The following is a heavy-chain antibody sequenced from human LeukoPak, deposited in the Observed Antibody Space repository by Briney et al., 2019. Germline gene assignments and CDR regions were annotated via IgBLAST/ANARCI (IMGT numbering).Heavy chain of an antibody. CDR2: ISAYNGNT. CDR3: ARNPQLYSSGYVASDY. Sequence: ASVKVSCKASGYTFTSYGISWVRQAPGQGLEWMGWISAYNGNTNYAQKLQGRVTMTTDTSTSTAYMELRSLRSDDTAVYYCARNPQLYSSGYVASDYWGQGTLVTVSS. V-gene: IGHV1-18*01. CDR1: GYTFTSYG. D-gene: IGHD3-22*01. J-gene: IGHJ4*02.